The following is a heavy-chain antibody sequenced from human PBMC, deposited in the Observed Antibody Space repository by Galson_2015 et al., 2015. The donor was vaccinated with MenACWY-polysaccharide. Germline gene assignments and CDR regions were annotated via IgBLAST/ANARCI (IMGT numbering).Heavy chain of an antibody. D-gene: IGHD4-23*01. J-gene: IGHJ4*02. CDR1: GFSFSNAW. CDR3: TTSAYGGPDY. CDR2: ILSKTDGGTT. V-gene: IGHV3-15*01. Sequence: SLRLSCAASGFSFSNAWMNWVRQAPGKGLEWVGRILSKTDGGTTDYAAPVRARFTISRDDSRNTLYLQMKSLKTEDTAVYFCTTSAYGGPDYWGQGTLVTVSS.